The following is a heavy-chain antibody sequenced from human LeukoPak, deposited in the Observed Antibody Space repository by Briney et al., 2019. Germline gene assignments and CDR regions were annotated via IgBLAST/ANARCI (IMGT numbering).Heavy chain of an antibody. CDR1: GFSFGYYG. CDR2: VSYDESLI. CDR3: AKEIEGGISGWLDW. J-gene: IGHJ5*01. Sequence: PGGSLRLSCAASGFSFGYYGMHWVRQAPGKGLEWVAVVSYDESLIYYADSVKGRFTISRDNSKNMVYLQMNSLRPEDTAVYFCAKEIEGGISGWLDWWGQGTLVAVSS. V-gene: IGHV3-30*18. D-gene: IGHD3-16*01.